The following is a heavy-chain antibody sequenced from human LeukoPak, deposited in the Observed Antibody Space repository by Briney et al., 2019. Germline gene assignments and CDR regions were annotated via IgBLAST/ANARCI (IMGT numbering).Heavy chain of an antibody. D-gene: IGHD5-24*01. V-gene: IGHV4-39*07. CDR1: GGSIGSSSYY. CDR3: ARDGEMATIENYFDY. J-gene: IGHJ4*02. CDR2: IYYSGST. Sequence: SETLSLTCTVSGGSIGSSSYYWGWIRQPPGKGLEWFGSIYYSGSTHYNPSLKSRVTISVDTSKNQFSLKLSSVTAADTAVYYCARDGEMATIENYFDYWGQGTLVTVSS.